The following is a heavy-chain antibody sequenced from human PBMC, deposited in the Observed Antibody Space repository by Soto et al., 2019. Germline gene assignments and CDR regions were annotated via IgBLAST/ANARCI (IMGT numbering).Heavy chain of an antibody. CDR2: IKQDGSEK. V-gene: IGHV3-7*01. CDR3: ASKGVSGADYYYMDV. J-gene: IGHJ6*03. D-gene: IGHD1-26*01. Sequence: SLRLSFAASGFTFSSYLMSWVRQAPGKGLEWVANIKQDGSEKYYVDSVKGRFTISRDNAKNSLYLQMNSLRAEDTAVYYCASKGVSGADYYYMDVWGKGT. CDR1: GFTFSSYL.